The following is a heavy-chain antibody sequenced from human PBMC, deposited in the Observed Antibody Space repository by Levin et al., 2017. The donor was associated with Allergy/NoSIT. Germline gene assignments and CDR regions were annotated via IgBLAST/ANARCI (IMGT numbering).Heavy chain of an antibody. J-gene: IGHJ6*02. D-gene: IGHD1-7*01. CDR3: ARDFGPLYNWNFDYYYGMDV. CDR1: GFTFSSYG. CDR2: IWYDGSNK. Sequence: GGSLRLSCAASGFTFSSYGMHWVRQAPGKGLEWVEVIWYDGSNKYYADSVKGRFTISRDNSKNTLYLQMNSLRAEDTAVYYCARDFGPLYNWNFDYYYGMDVWGQGTTVTVSS. V-gene: IGHV3-33*01.